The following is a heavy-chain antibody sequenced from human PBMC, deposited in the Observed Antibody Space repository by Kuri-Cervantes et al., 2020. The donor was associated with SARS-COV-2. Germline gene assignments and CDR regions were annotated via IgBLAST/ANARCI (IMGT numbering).Heavy chain of an antibody. Sequence: GGSLTLSCAASGFTFSSYAMSWVRQAPGKGLEWVSAISGSGGSTYYADSVKGRFTISRDNSKNTLFLQMNSLRVEDTAIYYCAKSLPAAPWSFDYWGQGTLVTVS. J-gene: IGHJ4*02. CDR1: GFTFSSYA. CDR2: ISGSGGST. CDR3: AKSLPAAPWSFDY. V-gene: IGHV3-23*01. D-gene: IGHD6-6*01.